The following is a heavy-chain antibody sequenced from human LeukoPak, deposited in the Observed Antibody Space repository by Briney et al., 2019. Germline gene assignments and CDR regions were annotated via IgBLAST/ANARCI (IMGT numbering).Heavy chain of an antibody. CDR1: GYTFTGYY. Sequence: ASVKVSCKASGYTFTGYYMHWVRQAPGQGLEWMGWINPNSGGTNYAQKFQGRVTMTRDTSISTAYMELSRLRSDDTAVYYCARVPPYDFWSGYYQGWGQGTLVTVSS. J-gene: IGHJ4*02. CDR3: ARVPPYDFWSGYYQG. CDR2: INPNSGGT. D-gene: IGHD3-3*01. V-gene: IGHV1-2*02.